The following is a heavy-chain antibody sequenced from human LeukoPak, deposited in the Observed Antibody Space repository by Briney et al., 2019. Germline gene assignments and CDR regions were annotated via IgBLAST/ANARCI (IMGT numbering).Heavy chain of an antibody. CDR1: GFTFSSYG. D-gene: IGHD5-24*01. CDR2: ISYDGSNK. CDR3: ARGGGDGYKEIDY. J-gene: IGHJ4*02. V-gene: IGHV3-30*03. Sequence: PGGSLRLSCAASGFTFSSYGMHWVRQAPGKGLEWVAVISYDGSNKYYADSVKGRFTISRDNSKNTLYLQMNSLRAEDTAVYYCARGGGDGYKEIDYWGQGTLVTVSS.